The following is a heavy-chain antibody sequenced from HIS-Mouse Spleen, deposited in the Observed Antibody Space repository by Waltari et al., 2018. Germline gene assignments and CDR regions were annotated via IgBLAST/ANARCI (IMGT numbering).Heavy chain of an antibody. CDR2: IYYSGST. V-gene: IGHV4-39*07. D-gene: IGHD6-13*01. CDR1: GGSLSSSRYY. Sequence: QLQLQESGPGLVKPSETLSLTCTVSGGSLSSSRYYWGRIRQPPGKGLEWIGSIYYSGSTYYNPSLKSRVTISVDTSKNQFSLKLSSVTAADTAVYYCAREIPYSSSWYDWYFDLWGRGTLVTVSS. J-gene: IGHJ2*01. CDR3: AREIPYSSSWYDWYFDL.